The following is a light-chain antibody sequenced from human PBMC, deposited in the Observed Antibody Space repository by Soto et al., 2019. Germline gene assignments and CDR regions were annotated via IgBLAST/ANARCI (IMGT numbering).Light chain of an antibody. Sequence: DIQLTQSPSSLAASVLDRVTSTFLVSQCITTYLNWYRQKPGKAPKLLIHGASTLQTGVPSRFTGSGSGTEFTLTISSLQPEDFAIYYCQQNFHTPPDFGQGTRLEIK. CDR1: QCITTY. CDR3: QQNFHTPPD. CDR2: GAS. V-gene: IGKV1-39*01. J-gene: IGKJ5*01.